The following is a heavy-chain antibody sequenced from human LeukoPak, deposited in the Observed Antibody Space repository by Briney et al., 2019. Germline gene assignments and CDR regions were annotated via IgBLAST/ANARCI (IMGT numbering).Heavy chain of an antibody. J-gene: IGHJ4*02. CDR3: ASRPDQHLLYYFDY. Sequence: ASVKVSCKASGYTFTGYYMHWVRQAPGQGLEWMGWINPNSGGTRYAQKFQGRVTMTSDASISTAYMELSSLRSDDTAVYYCASRPDQHLLYYFDYWGQGALVTVSS. V-gene: IGHV1-2*02. D-gene: IGHD2-15*01. CDR1: GYTFTGYY. CDR2: INPNSGGT.